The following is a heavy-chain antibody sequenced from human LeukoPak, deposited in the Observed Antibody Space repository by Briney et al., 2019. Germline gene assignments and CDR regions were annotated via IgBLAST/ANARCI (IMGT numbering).Heavy chain of an antibody. V-gene: IGHV1-18*01. Sequence: GASVKVSCKASGGTFSSYAISWVRQAPGQGLEWMGWISAYNGNTNYAQKLQGRVTMTTDTSTSTAYMELRSLRSDDTAVYYCAVDSVWGSYRPVDYWGQGTLVTVSS. CDR2: ISAYNGNT. CDR1: GGTFSSYA. CDR3: AVDSVWGSYRPVDY. J-gene: IGHJ4*02. D-gene: IGHD3-16*02.